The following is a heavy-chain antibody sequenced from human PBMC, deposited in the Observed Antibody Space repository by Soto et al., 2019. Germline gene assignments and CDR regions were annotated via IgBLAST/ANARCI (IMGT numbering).Heavy chain of an antibody. CDR1: GFSVSSNY. Sequence: GGSLRLSCAISGFSVSSNYLSWVRQAPGKGLEWVSVHYSGGSTYYADSVQGRFTISRDKSNNTLYLQMRRVRAEDTAVYFCARHRHPRGTVGATSPLDPWGQGTQVTVFS. D-gene: IGHD1-26*01. V-gene: IGHV3-53*01. CDR2: HYSGGST. J-gene: IGHJ5*02. CDR3: ARHRHPRGTVGATSPLDP.